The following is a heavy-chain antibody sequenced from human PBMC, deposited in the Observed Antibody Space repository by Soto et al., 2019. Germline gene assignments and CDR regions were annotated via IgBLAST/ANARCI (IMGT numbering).Heavy chain of an antibody. Sequence: SETLSLTCAVSGYSISSGYYWGWIRQPPGKGLEWIGSIYHSGSTSYNPSLKSRVTISVDTSKNQFSLKLSSVTAADTAVYYCVRDQYSSSYLVSAYCGQGALVTVSS. CDR2: IYHSGST. CDR3: VRDQYSSSYLVSAY. J-gene: IGHJ1*01. D-gene: IGHD6-13*01. CDR1: GYSISSGYY. V-gene: IGHV4-38-2*02.